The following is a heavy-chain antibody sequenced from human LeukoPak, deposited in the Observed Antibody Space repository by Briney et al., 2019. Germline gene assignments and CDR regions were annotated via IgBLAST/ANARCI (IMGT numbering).Heavy chain of an antibody. D-gene: IGHD6-19*01. CDR1: GFTFSSYS. J-gene: IGHJ4*02. CDR3: ARTLNSSGWRHFDY. Sequence: GGSLRLSCAASGFTFSSYSMNWVRQAPGKGLEWVSSISSRSDYIYYADSVKGRFTISRDNAKNSLYLQMNSLRAEDTAVYYCARTLNSSGWRHFDYWGQGTLVTVSS. CDR2: ISSRSDYI. V-gene: IGHV3-21*01.